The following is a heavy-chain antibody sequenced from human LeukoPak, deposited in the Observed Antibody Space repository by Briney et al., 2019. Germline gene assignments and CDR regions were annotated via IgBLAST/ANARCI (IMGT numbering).Heavy chain of an antibody. CDR2: IYYSGST. D-gene: IGHD6-19*01. V-gene: IGHV4-59*01. Sequence: SETLSLTCTVSGGSISSYYWSWIRQPPGKGLEWIGHIYYSGSTNYNPSLKSRVTISVDTSKNQFSLKLSSVTAADTAVYYCARGRSSGWTYYYYGMDVWGQGTTVTVSS. CDR3: ARGRSSGWTYYYYGMDV. J-gene: IGHJ6*02. CDR1: GGSISSYY.